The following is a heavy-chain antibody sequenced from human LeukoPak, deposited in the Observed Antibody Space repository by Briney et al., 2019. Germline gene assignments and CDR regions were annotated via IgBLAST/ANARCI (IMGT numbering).Heavy chain of an antibody. CDR3: ARQRDGYNYAPFDY. CDR1: GGSISSHY. D-gene: IGHD5-24*01. J-gene: IGHJ4*02. V-gene: IGHV4-59*08. CDR2: IYYSGST. Sequence: SETLSLTCTVSGGSISSHYWSWIRQPPGKGLGWIGYIYYSGSTNYNPSLKSRVTISVDTSKNQFSLKLSSVTAADTAVYYCARQRDGYNYAPFDYWGQGTLVTVSS.